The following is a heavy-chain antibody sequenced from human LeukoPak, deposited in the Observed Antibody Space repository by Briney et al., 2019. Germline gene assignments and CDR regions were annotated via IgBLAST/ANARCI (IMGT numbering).Heavy chain of an antibody. Sequence: PGGSLRLSCAASGFTFSTFAMSWVRQAPGKGLGWVSAINGNSHYTYHADSVTGRFTISRDNSKNTLYLQMHSLRTEDTAVYYCAKQRATGAGTDTRYFDYWGQGSLVTVSS. CDR3: AKQRATGAGTDTRYFDY. CDR2: INGNSHYT. V-gene: IGHV3-23*01. CDR1: GFTFSTFA. J-gene: IGHJ4*02. D-gene: IGHD1-1*01.